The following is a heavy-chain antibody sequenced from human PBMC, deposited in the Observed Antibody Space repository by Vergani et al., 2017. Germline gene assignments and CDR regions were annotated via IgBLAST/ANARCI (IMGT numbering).Heavy chain of an antibody. CDR3: AKDLALAPYYLDF. V-gene: IGHV3-7*04. Sequence: EVQLVESGGGLVQPGGSLRLSCVASGFTFGDYWMTWVRQAPGKGPQWVASIKHDGSEQYYVDSVNGRFTISRDNAKNSVSLQMSSLRVDDTAVYYCAKDLALAPYYLDFGVQGTLVTVSS. CDR2: IKHDGSEQ. D-gene: IGHD5-12*01. CDR1: GFTFGDYW. J-gene: IGHJ4*02.